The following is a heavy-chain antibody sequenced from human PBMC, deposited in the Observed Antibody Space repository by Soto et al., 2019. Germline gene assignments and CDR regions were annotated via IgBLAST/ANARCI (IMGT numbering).Heavy chain of an antibody. D-gene: IGHD1-26*01. CDR2: IYYSGTT. CDR3: ARREIQGPIDY. Sequence: QVQLQESGPGLVKPSDTLSLTCAVSGYSISSSNWWGWIRQPPGKGLEWIGYIYYSGTTYYNPSLKIPVTMSVDTSKNPFSLKLTSVTAVDTAVYYCARREIQGPIDYWGQGTLVTVSS. J-gene: IGHJ4*02. V-gene: IGHV4-28*01. CDR1: GYSISSSNW.